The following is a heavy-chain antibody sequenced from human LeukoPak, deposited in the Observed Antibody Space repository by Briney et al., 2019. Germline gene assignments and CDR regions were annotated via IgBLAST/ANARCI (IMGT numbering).Heavy chain of an antibody. Sequence: SETLSLTCTVSGGSISSSSYYWGWIRQPPGKGLEWIGSIYYSGSTYYNPSLKSRVTISVDTSKNQFSLKLSSVTAADTAVYYCARVRGNRRYCSSTSCYLEAEYLFHRHRGVFDYWGQGTLVTVSS. CDR1: GGSISSSSYY. J-gene: IGHJ4*02. V-gene: IGHV4-39*07. CDR3: ARVRGNRRYCSSTSCYLEAEYLFHRHRGVFDY. CDR2: IYYSGST. D-gene: IGHD2-2*01.